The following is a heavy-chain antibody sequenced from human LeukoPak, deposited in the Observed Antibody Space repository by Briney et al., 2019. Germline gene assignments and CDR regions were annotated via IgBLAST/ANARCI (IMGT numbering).Heavy chain of an antibody. Sequence: PGGSLRLSCEASEFIFSTYDMNWVRQAPGKGLEWVSSISSSSAYIYYADSVKGRFTISRDNAKNSLSLQMNSLRAENTAVYYCAREAAYFDYWGQGILVTVSS. V-gene: IGHV3-21*01. D-gene: IGHD2-15*01. CDR3: AREAAYFDY. J-gene: IGHJ4*02. CDR2: ISSSSAYI. CDR1: EFIFSTYD.